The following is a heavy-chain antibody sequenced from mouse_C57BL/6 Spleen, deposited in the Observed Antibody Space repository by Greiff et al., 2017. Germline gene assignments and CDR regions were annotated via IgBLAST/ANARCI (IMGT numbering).Heavy chain of an antibody. CDR1: GFNIKDYY. CDR2: IDPEDGDT. V-gene: IGHV14-1*01. J-gene: IGHJ1*03. D-gene: IGHD2-4*01. Sequence: VQLQQSGAELVTPGASVKLSCTASGFNIKDYYMHWVKQRPEQGLEWIGRIDPEDGDTEYAPKFQGKANMTADTSSNTAYLQLSSLTSEDTAVYYCTTLYDYDLHFDVWGTGTTVTVSS. CDR3: TTLYDYDLHFDV.